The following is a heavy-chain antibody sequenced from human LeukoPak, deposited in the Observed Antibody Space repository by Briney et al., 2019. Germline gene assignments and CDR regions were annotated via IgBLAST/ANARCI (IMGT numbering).Heavy chain of an antibody. CDR2: ISAYSGNT. Sequence: ASVKVSCKASGYTFTSYGISWGRQAPGQGLEWMGWISAYSGNTKYAQNLQGRATMTTDTSPSTAYMELRSLRSDDTAVYYCARGYYYDSSGYYPDDYWGQGTLVTVSS. V-gene: IGHV1-18*01. CDR3: ARGYYYDSSGYYPDDY. CDR1: GYTFTSYG. D-gene: IGHD3-22*01. J-gene: IGHJ4*02.